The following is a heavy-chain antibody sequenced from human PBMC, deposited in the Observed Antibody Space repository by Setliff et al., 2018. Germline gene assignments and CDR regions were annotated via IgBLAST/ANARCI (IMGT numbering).Heavy chain of an antibody. J-gene: IGHJ4*02. CDR2: IKEDGSQI. D-gene: IGHD2-15*01. CDR3: ASSCSGSTCNAGLDY. Sequence: PGGSLRLSCAASGFTFRNYWMSWVRQAPGKGLGWVANIKEDGSQIKYLDPVKGRFTISRDNAKNSVYLQMNSLRAEDTAVYFCASSCSGSTCNAGLDYWGQGTLVTVSS. V-gene: IGHV3-7*01. CDR1: GFTFRNYW.